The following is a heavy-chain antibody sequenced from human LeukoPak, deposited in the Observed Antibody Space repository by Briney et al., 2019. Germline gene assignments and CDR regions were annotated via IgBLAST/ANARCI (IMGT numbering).Heavy chain of an antibody. CDR2: MNPNSGNT. CDR3: ARLGVSRSPYSSSWYDWFDP. D-gene: IGHD6-13*01. CDR1: GYTFTSCD. V-gene: IGHV1-8*01. Sequence: ASVKVSCKASGYTFTSCDINWVRQATGQGLEWMGWMNPNSGNTGYAQKFQGRVTMTRNNSISTAYMELSSLRSEDTAVYYCARLGVSRSPYSSSWYDWFDPWGQGTLVTVSS. J-gene: IGHJ5*02.